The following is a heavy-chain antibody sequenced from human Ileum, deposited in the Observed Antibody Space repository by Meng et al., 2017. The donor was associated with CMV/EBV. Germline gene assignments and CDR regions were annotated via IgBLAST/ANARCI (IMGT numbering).Heavy chain of an antibody. Sequence: SETLSLTCTVSGGSISSSSYYWGWIRQPPGKGLEWIGSIYYSGSTYYNPSLKSRVTISVDTSKNQFSLKLSSVTAADTAVYYCARDGGPGYEGLFDYWGQGTLVTVS. J-gene: IGHJ4*02. D-gene: IGHD1-1*01. CDR3: ARDGGPGYEGLFDY. V-gene: IGHV4-39*07. CDR1: GGSISSSSYY. CDR2: IYYSGST.